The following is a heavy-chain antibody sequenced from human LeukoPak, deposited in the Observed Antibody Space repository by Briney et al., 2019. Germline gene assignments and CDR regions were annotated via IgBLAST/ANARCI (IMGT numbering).Heavy chain of an antibody. Sequence: GRSLRLSCAASGFTFNIYSMYWVRQAPGKGLEWVGRIKSKTDGGTTDYAAPVKGRFTISRDDSKNTLYLQMNSLKTEDTAVYYCTTIGYCSGGSCYSRKYFDYCGQGTLVTVSS. D-gene: IGHD2-15*01. CDR2: IKSKTDGGTT. CDR3: TTIGYCSGGSCYSRKYFDY. V-gene: IGHV3-15*01. J-gene: IGHJ4*02. CDR1: GFTFNIYS.